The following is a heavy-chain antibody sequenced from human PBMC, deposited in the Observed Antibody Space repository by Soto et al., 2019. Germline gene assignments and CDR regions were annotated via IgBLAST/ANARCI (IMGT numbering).Heavy chain of an antibody. D-gene: IGHD2-15*01. CDR3: ARWPLGYCSGGSCYPSAEYFQH. CDR2: ISSSGSTI. Sequence: GGSLRLSCAASGFTFSDYYMSWIRQAPGKGLEWVSYISSSGSTIYYADSVKGRFTISRDNAKNSLYLQMNSLRAEDTAVYYCARWPLGYCSGGSCYPSAEYFQHWGQGTLVTVSS. CDR1: GFTFSDYY. J-gene: IGHJ1*01. V-gene: IGHV3-11*01.